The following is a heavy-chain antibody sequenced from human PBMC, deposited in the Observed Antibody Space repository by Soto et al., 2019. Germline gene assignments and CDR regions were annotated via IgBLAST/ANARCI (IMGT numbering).Heavy chain of an antibody. CDR1: SESFSRYS. J-gene: IGHJ4*02. D-gene: IGHD1-26*01. Sequence: QVQLQQWGTGLLKPAETLSLTCAVYSESFSRYSWTWIRQPPSKGLEWIGEINYYGNTVYNPSLKSRVTMSRDTSKMQLSLNLTSLTAADTAVYYCAKKHYSGFDYWGEGSLVTVSS. V-gene: IGHV4-34*01. CDR2: INYYGNT. CDR3: AKKHYSGFDY.